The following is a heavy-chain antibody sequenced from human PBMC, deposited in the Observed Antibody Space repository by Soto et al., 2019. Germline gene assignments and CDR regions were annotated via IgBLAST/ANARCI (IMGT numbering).Heavy chain of an antibody. D-gene: IGHD5-18*01. CDR3: AHRLLWMGDLGPDTAMVEPYFDY. V-gene: IGHV2-5*01. Sequence: SGPTLVNPTQTLTLTCTFSGFSLSTSGVGVAWVRQPPGQALEWLAFIFWNDEKHYRPSLKSRVTIIKDTSKNQVVLTMTNMDPVDTATYYCAHRLLWMGDLGPDTAMVEPYFDYWGQGTLVTVSS. CDR1: GFSLSTSGVG. J-gene: IGHJ4*02. CDR2: IFWNDEK.